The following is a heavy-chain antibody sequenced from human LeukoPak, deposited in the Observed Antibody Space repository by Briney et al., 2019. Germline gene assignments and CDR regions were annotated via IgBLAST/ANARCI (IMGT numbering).Heavy chain of an antibody. J-gene: IGHJ4*02. CDR2: IYHTGSF. CDR3: ARVAPYYYDSSGPEGYFGY. CDR1: GGSISSGDYY. V-gene: IGHV4-30-4*02. D-gene: IGHD3-22*01. Sequence: SETLSLTCTVSGGSISSGDYYWSWIRQPPGKGLEWIGFIYHTGSFHYNPSLKSRVTISVDTSKNQFSLKLSSETAADTAVYYCARVAPYYYDSSGPEGYFGYWGQGTLVTVSS.